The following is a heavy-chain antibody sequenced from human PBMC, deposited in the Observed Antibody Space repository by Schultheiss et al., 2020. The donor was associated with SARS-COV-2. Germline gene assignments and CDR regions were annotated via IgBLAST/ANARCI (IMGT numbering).Heavy chain of an antibody. CDR2: IYYSGST. V-gene: IGHV4-59*08. CDR1: GGSISSYY. J-gene: IGHJ6*02. Sequence: SQTLSLTCTVSGGSISSYYWSWIRQPPGKGLEWIGYIYYSGSTNYNPSLKSRVTISVDTSKNQFSLKLSSVTAADTAVYYCARQVGYSSSWATYYYYGMDVWGQGTTVTVS. CDR3: ARQVGYSSSWATYYYYGMDV. D-gene: IGHD6-13*01.